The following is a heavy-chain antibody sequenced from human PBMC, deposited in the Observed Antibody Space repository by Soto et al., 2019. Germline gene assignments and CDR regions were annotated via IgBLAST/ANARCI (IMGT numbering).Heavy chain of an antibody. CDR3: ALGYDSSGYYFLLFDY. CDR2: IIPIFGTA. J-gene: IGHJ4*02. D-gene: IGHD3-22*01. Sequence: GASVKVSCKASGGTFSSYAISWVRQAPGQGLEWMGGIIPIFGTANYAQKFQGRVTITADKSTSTAYMELSSLRSEDTAVYYCALGYDSSGYYFLLFDYWGQGTLVTVSS. V-gene: IGHV1-69*06. CDR1: GGTFSSYA.